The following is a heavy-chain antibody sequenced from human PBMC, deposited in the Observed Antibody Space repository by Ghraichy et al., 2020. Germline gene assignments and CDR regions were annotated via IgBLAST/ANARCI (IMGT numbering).Heavy chain of an antibody. CDR1: GFTFTDYG. J-gene: IGHJ4*02. D-gene: IGHD4-17*01. CDR2: IWFDGSIK. Sequence: LSLTCAASGFTFTDYGMHWVRQAPGKGLEWVAVIWFDGSIKWYAESVKGRFTISRDNSNNTVSLQLNSLRVEDTAVYYCTRGYTVLLFDYWGQGTLVTVSS. V-gene: IGHV3-33*01. CDR3: TRGYTVLLFDY.